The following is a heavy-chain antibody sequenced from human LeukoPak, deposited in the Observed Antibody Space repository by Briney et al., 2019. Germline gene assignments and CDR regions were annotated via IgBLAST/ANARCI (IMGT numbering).Heavy chain of an antibody. D-gene: IGHD3-22*01. CDR3: TTLRGYYVGSGYYLWYFDY. V-gene: IGHV3-15*01. CDR2: MIIVTVGGTT. Sequence: GGFLRLSCAASGFTFSNAWMSWVRQAPGKGLEWVGRMIIVTVGGTTDYAAPVKGRFTISRDDSKNTLYLQMNSLHTEDTAVYYCTTLRGYYVGSGYYLWYFDYWGQGTLVTVSS. CDR1: GFTFSNAW. J-gene: IGHJ4*02.